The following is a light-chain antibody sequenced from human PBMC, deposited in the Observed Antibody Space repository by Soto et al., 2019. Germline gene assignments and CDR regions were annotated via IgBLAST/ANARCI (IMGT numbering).Light chain of an antibody. CDR1: SSDVGSYNL. V-gene: IGLV2-23*02. CDR2: GVS. CDR3: CSYAGSSTSYVV. Sequence: QSALTQPASVSGSPGQSITISCTGTSSDVGSYNLVSWYQQHPGKAPKLMIYGVSKRPSGVSNRFSGSKSGNTASLTISGLQAEDEADYYCCSYAGSSTSYVVFGGGTKLTVL. J-gene: IGLJ2*01.